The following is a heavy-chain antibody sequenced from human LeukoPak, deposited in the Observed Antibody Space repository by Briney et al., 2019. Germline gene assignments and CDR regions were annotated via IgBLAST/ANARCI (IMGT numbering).Heavy chain of an antibody. CDR1: GFTFSTYW. CDR3: ARPRYCSSGNCYSDY. CDR2: INQDGSDK. V-gene: IGHV3-7*01. Sequence: GGSLRLPCAASGFTFSTYWMSWVRQAPGKGLEWVANINQDGSDKYYVDSVKGRFTISRDNAKNSLYLQMNSLRAEDTAVYYCARPRYCSSGNCYSDYWGQGALVTVSS. J-gene: IGHJ4*02. D-gene: IGHD2-15*01.